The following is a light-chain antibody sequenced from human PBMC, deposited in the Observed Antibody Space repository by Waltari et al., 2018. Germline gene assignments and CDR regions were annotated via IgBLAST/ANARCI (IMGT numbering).Light chain of an antibody. Sequence: DIQMTQSPSSLSASVGDKVTITCRASQCISTWLAWFQLKPGKAPKLLFYKASNLESGVPSRFSGSGSGTEFTLTISSLLPEDFATYYCQQYNSDSHSFGQGTRLEIK. CDR3: QQYNSDSHS. J-gene: IGKJ2*01. CDR1: QCISTW. CDR2: KAS. V-gene: IGKV1-5*03.